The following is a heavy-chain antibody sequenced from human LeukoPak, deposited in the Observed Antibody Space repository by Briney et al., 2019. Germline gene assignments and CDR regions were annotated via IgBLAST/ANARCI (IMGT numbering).Heavy chain of an antibody. V-gene: IGHV3-21*01. Sequence: PGGSLRLSCAASGFTFSSYSMNWVRQPPGKGLEWVSSINSSSSYIYYADSVKGRFTISRDNAKNSLYLQMNSLRAEDTAVYYCATLDIVATRAPYYMDVWGKGTTVTVSS. CDR3: ATLDIVATRAPYYMDV. D-gene: IGHD5-12*01. CDR1: GFTFSSYS. J-gene: IGHJ6*03. CDR2: INSSSSYI.